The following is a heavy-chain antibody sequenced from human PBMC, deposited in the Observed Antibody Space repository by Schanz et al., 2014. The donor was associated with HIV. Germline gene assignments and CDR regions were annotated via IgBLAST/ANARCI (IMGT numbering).Heavy chain of an antibody. Sequence: QVQLQQWGAGLLKPSETLSLTCAVYGGSLNGYYWTWIRQPPGKGLEWIGEINHSGSTNYNPSLKSRVTISIARSKNQFSLKLSFVTAADTAVYYCARGIRRDCSSPSCNTGWFDPWGQGTLVTVSS. J-gene: IGHJ5*02. CDR3: ARGIRRDCSSPSCNTGWFDP. CDR2: INHSGST. D-gene: IGHD2-2*02. CDR1: GGSLNGYY. V-gene: IGHV4-34*01.